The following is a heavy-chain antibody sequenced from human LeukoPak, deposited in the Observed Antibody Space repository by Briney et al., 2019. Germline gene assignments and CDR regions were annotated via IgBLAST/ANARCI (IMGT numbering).Heavy chain of an antibody. V-gene: IGHV3-30*03. CDR3: ARENRIVVINPPGFDY. CDR1: GFTFSSYG. Sequence: PGGSLRLSCAASGFTFSSYGMHWVRQAPGKGLEWVAVISYDGSNKYYADSVKGRFTISRDNSKNTLYLQMNSLRAEDTAVYYCARENRIVVINPPGFDYWGQGTLVTVSS. J-gene: IGHJ4*02. D-gene: IGHD3-22*01. CDR2: ISYDGSNK.